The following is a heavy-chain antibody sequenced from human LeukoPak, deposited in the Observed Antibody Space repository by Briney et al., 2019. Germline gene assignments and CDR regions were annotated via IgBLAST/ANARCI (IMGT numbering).Heavy chain of an antibody. CDR3: ARVTTYYYYMDV. V-gene: IGHV3-48*01. D-gene: IGHD1/OR15-1a*01. J-gene: IGHJ6*03. CDR1: GFTFSSYS. CDR2: ISSSSSTI. Sequence: TGGSLRLSCAASGFTFSSYSMNWVRQAPGKGLEWVSYISSSSSTIYYADSVKGRFTISRDNAKNSLYLQMNNLRAEDTAVYYCARVTTYYYYMDVWGKGTTVTASS.